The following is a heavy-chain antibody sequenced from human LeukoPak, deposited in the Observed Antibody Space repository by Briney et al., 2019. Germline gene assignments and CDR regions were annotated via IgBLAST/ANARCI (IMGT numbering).Heavy chain of an antibody. CDR1: GGSISSYY. Sequence: SETLSLTCSVSGGSISSYYWSWIRQPPGKGLEWIGYIYYSGSTNYNPSLKSRVTFSVDTSKNQFSLKLNSVTAADTAVYYCARGGDYGDLRYFDYWGQGTLVTVSS. CDR2: IYYSGST. V-gene: IGHV4-59*01. J-gene: IGHJ4*02. CDR3: ARGGDYGDLRYFDY. D-gene: IGHD4-17*01.